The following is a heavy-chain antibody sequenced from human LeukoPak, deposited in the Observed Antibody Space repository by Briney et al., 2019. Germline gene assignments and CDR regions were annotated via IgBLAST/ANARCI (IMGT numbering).Heavy chain of an antibody. J-gene: IGHJ4*02. Sequence: ASVKVSCKASGGTFSSYAISWVRQAPGQGLEWMGRIIPILGIANYAQKFQGRVTITADKSTSTAYMELSSLRSEDTAVYYCARDPDPGIAAAGNYFDYWGQGTLVTASS. CDR1: GGTFSSYA. CDR2: IIPILGIA. CDR3: ARDPDPGIAAAGNYFDY. D-gene: IGHD6-13*01. V-gene: IGHV1-69*04.